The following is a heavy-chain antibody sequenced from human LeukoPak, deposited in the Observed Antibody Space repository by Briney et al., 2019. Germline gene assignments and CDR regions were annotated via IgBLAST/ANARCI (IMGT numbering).Heavy chain of an antibody. D-gene: IGHD3-10*02. CDR3: AELGITMIGGV. CDR1: GFTFSSYE. Sequence: GGSLRLSCAASGFTFSSYEMNWVRQAPGKGLGWVSYISSSGSTIYYADSVKGRFTISRDNAKNSLYLQMNGPRAEDTAVYYCAELGITMIGGVWGKGTTVTISS. V-gene: IGHV3-48*03. J-gene: IGHJ6*04. CDR2: ISSSGSTI.